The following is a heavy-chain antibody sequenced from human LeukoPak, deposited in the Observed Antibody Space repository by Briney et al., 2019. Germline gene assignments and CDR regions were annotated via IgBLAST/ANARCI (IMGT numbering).Heavy chain of an antibody. CDR2: IYHSRST. CDR1: GGSISSYY. J-gene: IGHJ4*02. V-gene: IGHV4-4*07. Sequence: SETLSLTCTVSGGSISSYYWSWVRPPARKGLECIGRIYHSRSTNYNPSPKSPVTMSVDTSKTQFSLKLRLVTAADTAVYYCARVACSSTSCYADSWGQGTLVTVSS. D-gene: IGHD2-2*01. CDR3: ARVACSSTSCYADS.